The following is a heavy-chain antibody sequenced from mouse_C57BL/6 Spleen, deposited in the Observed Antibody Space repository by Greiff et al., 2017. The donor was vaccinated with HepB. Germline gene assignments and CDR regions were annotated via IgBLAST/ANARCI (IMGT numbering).Heavy chain of an antibody. CDR2: IAHEDGKT. V-gene: IGHV14-2*01. Sequence: EVQLQQSGAELVKPGASVKLSCTASGFNIKDYYMHWVKQRTEQGLEWIGRIAHEDGKTKYAPKFQGKATITADTSSNTAYLQLSSLTSEDTAVYYGATGSSYDYAMDYWGQGTSVTVSS. J-gene: IGHJ4*01. CDR1: GFNIKDYY. CDR3: ATGSSYDYAMDY. D-gene: IGHD1-1*01.